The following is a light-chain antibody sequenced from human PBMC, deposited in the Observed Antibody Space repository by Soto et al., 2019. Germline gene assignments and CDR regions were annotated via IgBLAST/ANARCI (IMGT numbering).Light chain of an antibody. CDR1: QSVSGN. V-gene: IGKV3-15*01. CDR2: GAS. CDR3: QQYNNWPRT. J-gene: IGKJ1*01. Sequence: EIVMTQSPATLSVSPGERATLSCRASQSVSGNLAWYQQKPGQAPRLLIYGASTRATGIPAGFSGSGSGTEFTLTISSLQSEDFAVYYCQQYNNWPRTFGQGTKVELK.